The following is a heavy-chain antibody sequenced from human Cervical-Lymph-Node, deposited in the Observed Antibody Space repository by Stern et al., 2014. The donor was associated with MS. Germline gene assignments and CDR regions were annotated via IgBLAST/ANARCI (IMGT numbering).Heavy chain of an antibody. V-gene: IGHV1-2*06. CDR1: GSTFTGYY. Sequence: QVQLGQSGAEVKKPGASVKVSCKAPGSTFTGYYINWVRQAPGQGLEWMGRINPNSGATNYSQKFQGRVTMTRDTSISTAYMELRGLTSDDTAVYYCARGAAAADNYWGQGTLVTASS. J-gene: IGHJ4*02. CDR3: ARGAAAADNY. CDR2: INPNSGAT. D-gene: IGHD6-13*01.